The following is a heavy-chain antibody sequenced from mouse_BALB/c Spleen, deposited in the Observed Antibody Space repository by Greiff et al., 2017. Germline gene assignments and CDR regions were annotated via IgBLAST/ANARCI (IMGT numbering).Heavy chain of an antibody. Sequence: EVKLVESGGGLVKPGGSLKLSCAASGFTFSSYAMSWVRQTPEKRLEWVASISSGGSTYYPDSVKGRFTISRDNARNILYLQMSSLRSEDTAMYYCASAYYGHAMDYWGQGTSVTVSS. D-gene: IGHD2-10*01. J-gene: IGHJ4*01. CDR3: ASAYYGHAMDY. CDR1: GFTFSSYA. CDR2: ISSGGST. V-gene: IGHV5-6-5*01.